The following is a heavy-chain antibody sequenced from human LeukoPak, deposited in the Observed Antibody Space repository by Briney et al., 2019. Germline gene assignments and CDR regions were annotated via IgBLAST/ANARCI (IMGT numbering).Heavy chain of an antibody. D-gene: IGHD3-10*01. CDR1: GGSISSGGYS. V-gene: IGHV4-30-2*01. CDR3: ARLTMFRGVIYGTDWHSDL. CDR2: IYHSGST. Sequence: SETLSLTCAVSGGSISSGGYSWSWIRQPPGKGLEWIGYIYHSGSTHYNPSLKSRVTISVDRSKNQFSLKLNSVTAADTAVYYCARLTMFRGVIYGTDWHSDLWGRGALVTVSP. J-gene: IGHJ2*01.